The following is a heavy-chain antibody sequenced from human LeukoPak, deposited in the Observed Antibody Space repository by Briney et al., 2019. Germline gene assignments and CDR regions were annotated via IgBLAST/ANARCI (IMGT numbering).Heavy chain of an antibody. V-gene: IGHV4-38-2*02. D-gene: IGHD3-10*01. J-gene: IGHJ4*02. CDR3: ARGITMVRGVQTRWGFDY. CDR2: MYHSGLI. CDR1: GYSISSGYY. Sequence: SETLSLTCNVSGYSISSGYYWGWIRQSPGKGLEWIANMYHSGLIYYNPSLKSRITISMDMSKNQFSLKLSSVTAADTAVYYCARGITMVRGVQTRWGFDYWGQGTLVTVSS.